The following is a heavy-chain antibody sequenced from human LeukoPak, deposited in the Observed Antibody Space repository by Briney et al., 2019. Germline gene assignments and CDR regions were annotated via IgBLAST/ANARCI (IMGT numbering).Heavy chain of an antibody. J-gene: IGHJ1*01. CDR3: ATATQPRGYFLH. D-gene: IGHD2-2*01. Sequence: ASVKVSCKASGYTFTTYSLAWVRQAPGQCLEWMGWISVNNGGTNYAQSFQDRVTLTRDTSTNTAYLELRSLRSDDTAIIYCATATQPRGYFLHWGQGTLVTVSS. V-gene: IGHV1-18*01. CDR2: ISVNNGGT. CDR1: GYTFTTYS.